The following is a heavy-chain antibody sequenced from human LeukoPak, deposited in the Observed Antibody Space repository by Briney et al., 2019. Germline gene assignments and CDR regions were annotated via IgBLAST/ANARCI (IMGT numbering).Heavy chain of an antibody. J-gene: IGHJ5*02. CDR3: ARGRSRYYDSSGYQTASYNWFDP. Sequence: PSETLSLTCAVYGGSFSGYYWSWIRQPPGKGLEWIGEINRSGSTNYNPSLKSRVTISVDTSKNQFSLQLSSVTAADTAVYYCARGRSRYYDSSGYQTASYNWFDPWGQGTLVTVSS. CDR2: INRSGST. CDR1: GGSFSGYY. V-gene: IGHV4-34*01. D-gene: IGHD3-22*01.